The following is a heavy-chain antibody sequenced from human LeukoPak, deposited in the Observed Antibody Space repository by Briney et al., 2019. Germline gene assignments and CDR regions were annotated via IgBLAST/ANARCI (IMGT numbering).Heavy chain of an antibody. CDR1: GGSISSYY. Sequence: SETLSLTCTVSGGSISSYYWSWLRQPPGKGLEWIGYIYYSGSTNYNPALKSRVTISLYKSKNQFSLKLSSVTAADPAVYYCARVGAADGLVRGALDIWGQGTMVTVSS. D-gene: IGHD6-13*01. CDR3: ARVGAADGLVRGALDI. J-gene: IGHJ3*02. V-gene: IGHV4-59*01. CDR2: IYYSGST.